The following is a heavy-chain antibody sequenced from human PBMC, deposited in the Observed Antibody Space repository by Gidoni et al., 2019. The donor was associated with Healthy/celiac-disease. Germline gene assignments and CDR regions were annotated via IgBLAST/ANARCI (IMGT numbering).Heavy chain of an antibody. CDR3: ARDSCSSTSCYFFSPSGAFDI. Sequence: QVQLQESGPGLVKPSETLSLTCTVSGGSISSYHWSWIRQPAGKGLEWIGRIYTSGSTNYNPSLKSRVTMSVDTSKNQFSLKLSSVTAADTAVYYCARDSCSSTSCYFFSPSGAFDIWGQGTMVTVSS. V-gene: IGHV4-4*07. CDR2: IYTSGST. D-gene: IGHD2-2*01. J-gene: IGHJ3*02. CDR1: GGSISSYH.